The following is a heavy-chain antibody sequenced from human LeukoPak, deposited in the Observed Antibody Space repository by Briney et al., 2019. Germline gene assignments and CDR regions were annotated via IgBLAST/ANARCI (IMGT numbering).Heavy chain of an antibody. D-gene: IGHD6-13*01. J-gene: IGHJ2*01. CDR3: ATPYSSSSRYFDL. CDR2: IYTSGST. Sequence: PSETLSLTCTVSGGSISSYCWSWIRQPAGKGLEWIGRIYTSGSTNYNPSLKRPVTMSVDTSKNQFSLKLSSVTAADTAVYYCATPYSSSSRYFDLGGRGTRVTVSS. V-gene: IGHV4-4*07. CDR1: GGSISSYC.